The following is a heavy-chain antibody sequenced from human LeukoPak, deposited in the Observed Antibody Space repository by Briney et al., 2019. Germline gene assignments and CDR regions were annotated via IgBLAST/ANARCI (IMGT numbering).Heavy chain of an antibody. D-gene: IGHD3-10*01. Sequence: DSGPTLAKPSQTLTRPCTFCGFSLSTSGVGVGWIRQPPGKALEWLALIYWDDDKRYSPSLKGRLTITKDTYKNQVVLTMTNMDPVDTATYYCAAFLWFGELSRNWFDPWGQGTLVTVSS. CDR1: GFSLSTSGVG. CDR3: AAFLWFGELSRNWFDP. V-gene: IGHV2-5*02. CDR2: IYWDDDK. J-gene: IGHJ5*02.